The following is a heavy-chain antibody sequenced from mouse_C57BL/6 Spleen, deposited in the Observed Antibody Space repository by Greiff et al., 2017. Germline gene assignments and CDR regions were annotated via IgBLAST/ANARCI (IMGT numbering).Heavy chain of an antibody. CDR2: IYPGSGNT. CDR3: AREAYRGYDYFDY. Sequence: LVESGAELVRPGASVKLSCKASGYTFTDYSINWVKQRPGQGLEWIARIYPGSGNTYYNEKFKGKATLTAEKSSSTAYMQLSSLTSEDSAVYFCAREAYRGYDYFDYWGQGTTLTVSS. CDR1: GYTFTDYS. J-gene: IGHJ2*01. V-gene: IGHV1-76*01. D-gene: IGHD3-2*02.